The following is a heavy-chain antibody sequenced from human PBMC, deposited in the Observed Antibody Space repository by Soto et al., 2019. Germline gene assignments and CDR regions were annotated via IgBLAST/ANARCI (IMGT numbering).Heavy chain of an antibody. Sequence: SETLSLTCTVSGGSISSGDYYWSWIRQPPGKGLEWIGYIYYSGSTYYNPSLKSRVTISVDTSKNQFSLKLSSVTAADTAVYYCARGRGDYYDSSGHYLFDECGQESMVTVSS. CDR3: ARGRGDYYDSSGHYLFDE. J-gene: IGHJ4*02. D-gene: IGHD3-22*01. CDR2: IYYSGST. CDR1: GGSISSGDYY. V-gene: IGHV4-30-4*01.